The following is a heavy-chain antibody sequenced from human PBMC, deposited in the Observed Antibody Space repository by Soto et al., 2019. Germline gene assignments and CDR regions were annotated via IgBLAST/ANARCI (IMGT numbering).Heavy chain of an antibody. V-gene: IGHV1-69*02. CDR1: GGSFTNFI. Sequence: QVQLVQSGAEVKKPGSSVKVSCKASGGSFTNFIVTWVRQAPGQGLEWMGRIIPVLDVAYNAQKFQGRLTITADKSTNTAYMELSSLSSEDTAVYYCAKSFIPGSATASYYAMDVWGLGTTVTVSS. CDR2: IIPVLDVA. J-gene: IGHJ6*02. CDR3: AKSFIPGSATASYYAMDV. D-gene: IGHD2-21*02.